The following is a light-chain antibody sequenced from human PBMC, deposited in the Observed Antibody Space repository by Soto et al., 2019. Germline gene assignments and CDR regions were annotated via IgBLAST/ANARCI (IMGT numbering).Light chain of an antibody. CDR3: QQSYRFPKT. Sequence: DVQMTQSPSPLSASVGDSLTLTCRASQTVTSYLNWYQQKPGKAPKLLIYAASTLQSGVPSRFSGSGSGTEFTLTIISLQPEDFATYYCQQSYRFPKTFGRGTKVDIK. J-gene: IGKJ1*01. V-gene: IGKV1-39*01. CDR1: QTVTSY. CDR2: AAS.